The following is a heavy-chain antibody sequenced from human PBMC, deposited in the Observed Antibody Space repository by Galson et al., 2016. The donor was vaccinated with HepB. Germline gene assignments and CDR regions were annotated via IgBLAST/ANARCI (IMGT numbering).Heavy chain of an antibody. D-gene: IGHD2/OR15-2a*01. Sequence: SLRLSCAASGFTFSGYGMHWVRQAPGKGLEWLAADSMDGRRKFYGDSVKGRFTISRDNSNNMLFLQMSSLRTDDTAIYYCARRHEYCPPVGCSVDYWGQGTLVSVSS. CDR1: GFTFSGYG. CDR3: ARRHEYCPPVGCSVDY. V-gene: IGHV3-30*03. CDR2: DSMDGRRK. J-gene: IGHJ4*02.